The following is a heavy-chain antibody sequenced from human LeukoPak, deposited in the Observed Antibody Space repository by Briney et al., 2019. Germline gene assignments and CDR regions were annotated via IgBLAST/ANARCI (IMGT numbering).Heavy chain of an antibody. CDR2: MNPNSGDT. V-gene: IGHV1-8*02. CDR1: GSTFSSYD. CDR3: ARGPYGTGSHFDF. J-gene: IGHJ4*02. D-gene: IGHD3-10*01. Sequence: GASVKVSCKASGSTFSSYDINWVRQAPGQGLEWMGWMNPNSGDTVYTQRFQGRVTMTRDTSISTAYMELSSLRSEDTAVYYCARGPYGTGSHFDFWGQGTLVTVSS.